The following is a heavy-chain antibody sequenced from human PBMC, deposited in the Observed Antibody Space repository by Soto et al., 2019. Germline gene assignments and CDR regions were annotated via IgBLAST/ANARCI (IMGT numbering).Heavy chain of an antibody. Sequence: EVQLLESGGGLVQPGGSLRLSCAASGLTFSSQAMSWVRQAPGTGLEWVSSISDSSRVIYNADSVKGRFTISRDNSKITLYLQMNSMRAEDTAVSYCANGGRTVYCISGGFFGGGSFDSWGQGTLVTVSS. CDR2: ISDSSRVI. CDR3: ANGGRTVYCISGGFFGGGSFDS. J-gene: IGHJ4*02. D-gene: IGHD2-2*01. V-gene: IGHV3-23*01. CDR1: GLTFSSQA.